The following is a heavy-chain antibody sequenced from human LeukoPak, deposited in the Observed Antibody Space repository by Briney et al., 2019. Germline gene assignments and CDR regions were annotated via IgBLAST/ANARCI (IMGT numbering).Heavy chain of an antibody. CDR2: IRSKPYGGTT. D-gene: IGHD2-2*01. Sequence: GGSLRLSCTASGFTFGDYAMSWFRQAPGKGPEWVGFIRSKPYGGTTEYAGSVKGRFTISRDDSKSIAYLQMNSLKTEDTAVYYCTRARCSSTSCYYYYYYMDVWGKGTTVTVSS. CDR1: GFTFGDYA. CDR3: TRARCSSTSCYYYYYYMDV. V-gene: IGHV3-49*03. J-gene: IGHJ6*03.